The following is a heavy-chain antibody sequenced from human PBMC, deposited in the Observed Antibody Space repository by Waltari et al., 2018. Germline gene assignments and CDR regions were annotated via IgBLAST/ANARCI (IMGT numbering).Heavy chain of an antibody. V-gene: IGHV4-39*07. CDR3: AGVGFVAGFDY. D-gene: IGHD6-19*01. CDR1: GGSISSSSYY. Sequence: QLQLQESGPGLVKPSETLSLTCTVSGGSISSSSYYWGWIRQPPGKGLEWIGSIYYRGSTYYNPTLKSRVTISVDTAKNQFSLKLSSVTAADTAVYYCAGVGFVAGFDYWGQGTLVTVSS. CDR2: IYYRGST. J-gene: IGHJ4*02.